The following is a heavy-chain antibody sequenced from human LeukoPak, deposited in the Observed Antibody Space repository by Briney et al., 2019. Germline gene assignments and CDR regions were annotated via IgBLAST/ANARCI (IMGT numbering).Heavy chain of an antibody. D-gene: IGHD6-13*01. V-gene: IGHV3-74*01. J-gene: IGHJ6*02. CDR2: INSDGSST. CDR1: GFTFRSYW. Sequence: SGGSLRLSCSASGFTFRSYWMHWVRHAPGKGLVWVSRINSDGSSTSYADSVKGRFTISRDNAKNTLNLQMDNLRAEDTAVYYCARPMSIATAGNYYYGMDVWGQGTTVTVSS. CDR3: ARPMSIATAGNYYYGMDV.